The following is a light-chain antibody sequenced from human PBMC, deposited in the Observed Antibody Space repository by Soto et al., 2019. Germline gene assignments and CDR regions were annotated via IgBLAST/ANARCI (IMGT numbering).Light chain of an antibody. CDR1: QSLSNSF. CDR3: QQYGRLPLS. V-gene: IGKV3-20*01. CDR2: GAS. Sequence: EILLTQSPGTLSLSPGDRATLSCRASQSLSNSFLAWYQQKPGQTPRLLISGASIKTTDIPDRLSGSGSGTAFTLTISRLEPEDFAVYFCQQYGRLPLSFGGGTRVEIK. J-gene: IGKJ4*01.